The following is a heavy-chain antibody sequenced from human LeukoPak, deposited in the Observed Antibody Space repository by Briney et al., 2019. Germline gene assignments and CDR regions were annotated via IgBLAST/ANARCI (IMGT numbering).Heavy chain of an antibody. CDR3: AKGANWNDLTFDY. Sequence: TGGSLRLSCAASGFTFNNYAMTWVRQAPGKGLEWVSSISGGAGSTYYADSVKGRFTISRDNSKNTLSLQMNSLRAEDTAVYYCAKGANWNDLTFDYWGQGTLVTVSS. V-gene: IGHV3-23*01. CDR2: ISGGAGST. J-gene: IGHJ4*02. CDR1: GFTFNNYA. D-gene: IGHD1-1*01.